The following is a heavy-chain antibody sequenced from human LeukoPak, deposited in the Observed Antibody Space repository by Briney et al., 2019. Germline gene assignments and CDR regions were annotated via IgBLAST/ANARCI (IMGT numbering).Heavy chain of an antibody. CDR2: VSYSGST. D-gene: IGHD5-24*01. Sequence: SETLSLTCSVSGGSISSGADYWSWIRQHPGKGLEWIGYVSYSGSTYYNPSLKTRLTISVDTSKNQFSLKLGSVTAADTAFYYCARADMATVFDFWGRGTLVTVSS. CDR3: ARADMATVFDF. V-gene: IGHV4-31*03. CDR1: GGSISSGADY. J-gene: IGHJ4*02.